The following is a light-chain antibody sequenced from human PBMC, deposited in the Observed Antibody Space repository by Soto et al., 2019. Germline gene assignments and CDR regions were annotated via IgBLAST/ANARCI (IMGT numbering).Light chain of an antibody. V-gene: IGKV3-20*01. CDR2: GAS. Sequence: EIVLTQSPGTLSLSPGERATLSCRASQSVSSSYLAWYQQKPVQAPRLLIYGASSRATGIPDRFSGSGSGTDFTLTISRLEPEDFAVYYCQQYGSSPPTTFGGGTKVESK. CDR3: QQYGSSPPTT. CDR1: QSVSSSY. J-gene: IGKJ4*01.